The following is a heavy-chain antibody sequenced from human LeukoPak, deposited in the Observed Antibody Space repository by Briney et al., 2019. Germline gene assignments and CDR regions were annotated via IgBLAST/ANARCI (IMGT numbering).Heavy chain of an antibody. Sequence: GASVKVSCKASGYTFTSYGISWVRQAPGQGLEWMGWISAYNGNTNYAQKLQGRVTMTTDTSTSTAYMELRSLGSDNTAVYYCARSETKIENWFDPWGQGTLVTVSS. CDR2: ISAYNGNT. CDR3: ARSETKIENWFDP. CDR1: GYTFTSYG. J-gene: IGHJ5*02. V-gene: IGHV1-18*01. D-gene: IGHD3-22*01.